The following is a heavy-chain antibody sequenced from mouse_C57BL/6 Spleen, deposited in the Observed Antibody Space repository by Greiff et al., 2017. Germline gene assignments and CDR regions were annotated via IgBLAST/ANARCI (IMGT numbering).Heavy chain of an antibody. CDR1: GYTFTDYN. J-gene: IGHJ4*01. V-gene: IGHV1-22*01. CDR2: INPNNGGT. Sequence: DVHLVESGPELVKPGASVKMSCKASGYTFTDYNMHWVKQSHGKSLEWIGYINPNNGGTSYNQKFKGKATLTVNKSSSTAYMGLRSLTSGDSAFYYCARNHYGKGAMNYWGQGTSVTVSS. D-gene: IGHD2-1*01. CDR3: ARNHYGKGAMNY.